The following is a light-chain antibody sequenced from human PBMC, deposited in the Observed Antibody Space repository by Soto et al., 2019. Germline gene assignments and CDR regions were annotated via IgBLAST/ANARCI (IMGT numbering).Light chain of an antibody. CDR2: WAS. CDR3: QQYYTTPLS. CDR1: QTVLYRPNKKKY. V-gene: IGKV4-1*01. J-gene: IGKJ4*01. Sequence: DIVMTQSPDSLAVSLGESATMNCKSSQTVLYRPNKKKYLAWYQKKSGQPPKLLIYWASTRKSGVPDRFSGSGSGTDFTLTISSLQAEDVAVYYCQQYYTTPLSFGGGTNVEIK.